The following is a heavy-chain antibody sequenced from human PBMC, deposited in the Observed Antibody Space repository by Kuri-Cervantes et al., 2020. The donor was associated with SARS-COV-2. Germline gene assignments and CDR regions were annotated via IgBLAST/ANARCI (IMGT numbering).Heavy chain of an antibody. CDR3: ARGETEPGIAVASRGGLGFDY. D-gene: IGHD6-19*01. CDR2: ISSSGSTI. CDR1: GFTFSDYY. Sequence: GESLKISCAASGFTFSDYYMSWIRQAPGKGLEWVSYISSSGSTIYYADSVKGRFTISRDNAKNSLYLQMNSLRAEDTAVYYCARGETEPGIAVASRGGLGFDYWGQGTLVTVSS. J-gene: IGHJ4*02. V-gene: IGHV3-11*04.